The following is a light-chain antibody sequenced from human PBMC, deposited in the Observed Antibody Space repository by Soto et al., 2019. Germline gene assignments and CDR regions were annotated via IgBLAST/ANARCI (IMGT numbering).Light chain of an antibody. V-gene: IGKV3-11*01. CDR3: EVCSDWRTFMYT. CDR2: ETS. J-gene: IGKJ2*01. CDR1: QSVDNM. Sequence: EIVLTQSPATLSLSAGERVTLSCRSSQSVDNMVAWYQQQVGRTPRLLIYETSSRATGVPARFSGSGSGTDFTLTTIRLEREDFAIYSCEVCSDWRTFMYTFGQGTKLEVK.